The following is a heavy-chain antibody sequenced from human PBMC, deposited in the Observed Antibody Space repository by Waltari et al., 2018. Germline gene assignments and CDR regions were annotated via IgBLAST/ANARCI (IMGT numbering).Heavy chain of an antibody. Sequence: EVQLVESGGGLVQPGGSLSLSCAASGLTFRSYWLSWVRQAPVKGLEWVAGIKEDGSETYYVDSVKGRFTISRDNAKNSLYLHMNSLRAEDTAVYYCASHGPWTFNYWGQGTLVTVSS. CDR1: GLTFRSYW. V-gene: IGHV3-7*02. D-gene: IGHD1-1*01. CDR2: IKEDGSET. CDR3: ASHGPWTFNY. J-gene: IGHJ4*02.